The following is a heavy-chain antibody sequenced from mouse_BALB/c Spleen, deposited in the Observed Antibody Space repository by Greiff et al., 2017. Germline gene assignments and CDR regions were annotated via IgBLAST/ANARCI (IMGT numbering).Heavy chain of an antibody. CDR1: GFNIKDYY. J-gene: IGHJ4*01. Sequence: VHVKQSGAELVRSGASVKLSCTASGFNIKDYYMHWVKQRPEQGLEWIGWIDPENGDTEYAPKFQGKATMTADTSSNTAYLQLSSLTSEDTAVYYGNEGPNYCGSGPYALDYWGQGTSVTVSS. CDR2: IDPENGDT. D-gene: IGHD1-1*01. V-gene: IGHV14-4*02. CDR3: NEGPNYCGSGPYALDY.